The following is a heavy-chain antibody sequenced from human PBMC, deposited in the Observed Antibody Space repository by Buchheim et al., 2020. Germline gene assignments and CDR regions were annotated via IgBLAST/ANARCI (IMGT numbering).Heavy chain of an antibody. CDR1: GFTFSSYG. V-gene: IGHV3-30*18. D-gene: IGHD3-10*01. Sequence: QVQLVESGGGVVQPGRSLRLSCAASGFTFSSYGMHWVRQAPGKGLEWVAVISYDGSNKYYADSVKGRFTISRDNSKNTLYLQMNSLRAEDTAVYYCAKEPLWFGELEYYFDYWGQGTL. J-gene: IGHJ4*02. CDR3: AKEPLWFGELEYYFDY. CDR2: ISYDGSNK.